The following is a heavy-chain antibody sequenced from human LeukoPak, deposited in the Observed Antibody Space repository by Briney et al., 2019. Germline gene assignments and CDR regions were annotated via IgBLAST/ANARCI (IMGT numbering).Heavy chain of an antibody. Sequence: PSENLSLTCAVYGGSFSGYYWSWIRQPPGKGLEWIGEINHSGSTNYNPSLKSRVTISVDTSKNQFSLKLSSVTAADTAVYYCARLRGKYCSSTSCVYYYMDVWGKGTTVTVSS. CDR1: GGSFSGYY. V-gene: IGHV4-34*01. CDR2: INHSGST. CDR3: ARLRGKYCSSTSCVYYYMDV. D-gene: IGHD2-2*01. J-gene: IGHJ6*03.